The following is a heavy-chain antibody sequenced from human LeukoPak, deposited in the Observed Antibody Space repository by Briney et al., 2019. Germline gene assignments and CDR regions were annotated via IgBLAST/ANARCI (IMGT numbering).Heavy chain of an antibody. CDR1: GFPFSDYS. CDR2: INTDGSST. J-gene: IGHJ4*02. Sequence: GGSLRLSCAASGFPFSDYSMNWVRQAPGKGLVWVAQINTDGSSTGYADSVKGRFTISRDNAKNMMYLQMTSLRAEDTAVYYCARFGWVPPAHFDYWGRGTLVTVSS. CDR3: ARFGWVPPAHFDY. V-gene: IGHV3-74*01. D-gene: IGHD2-2*01.